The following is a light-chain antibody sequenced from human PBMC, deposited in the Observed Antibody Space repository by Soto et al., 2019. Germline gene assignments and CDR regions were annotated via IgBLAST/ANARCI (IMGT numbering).Light chain of an antibody. J-gene: IGKJ2*01. V-gene: IGKV3-15*01. CDR1: QAVNTR. CDR2: AAS. CDR3: QQYNNWPRYT. Sequence: IVLTQSPATLSSFPGDRVTLSCRASQAVNTRLAWYQHRPGQAPRLLIYAASTRATGVPARFSGSGSGTEFTLTISSLQSEDFAVYYCQQYNNWPRYTFGQGTNVDIK.